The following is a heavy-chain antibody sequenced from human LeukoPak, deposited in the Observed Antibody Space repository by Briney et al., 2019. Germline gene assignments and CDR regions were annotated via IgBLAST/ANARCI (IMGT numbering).Heavy chain of an antibody. CDR2: MNPNSGNT. V-gene: IGHV1-8*03. Sequence: ASVKVSCKASGYTFTSFDIHWVRQATGQGLEWMGWMNPNSGNTGYAQKFQGRVTITRNTSISTAYMELSSLRSEDTAVYYCALYCSSTSCFPGDAFDIWGQGTMVTVSS. D-gene: IGHD2-2*01. J-gene: IGHJ3*02. CDR1: GYTFTSFD. CDR3: ALYCSSTSCFPGDAFDI.